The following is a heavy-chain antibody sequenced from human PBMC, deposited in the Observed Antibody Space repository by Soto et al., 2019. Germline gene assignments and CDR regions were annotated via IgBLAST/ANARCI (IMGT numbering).Heavy chain of an antibody. CDR3: ARLQFGDLRYFDM. J-gene: IGHJ3*02. CDR1: GFTFSSFW. V-gene: IGHV3-7*01. CDR2: IKQDGSEK. Sequence: GGSLRLSCAASGFTFSSFWMSWVRQAPGKGLEWVANIKQDGSEKYYVDSVKGRFTVSRDNAKSSVYLQMNSLRDEDTAVYYCARLQFGDLRYFDMWGQGTKVTVSS. D-gene: IGHD3-10*01.